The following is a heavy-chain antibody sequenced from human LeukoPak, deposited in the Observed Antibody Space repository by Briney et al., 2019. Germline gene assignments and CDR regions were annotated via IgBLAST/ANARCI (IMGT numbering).Heavy chain of an antibody. Sequence: GGSLRLSCAASGFTFSSYAMSCVRQSPGKGLEWFSAISGSGGSTYYADSVKGRFTISRENSQTTMYLHMNSLRAEETAVYYCAKELYCSGGRCNYWGQGNLVTVSS. V-gene: IGHV3-23*01. CDR1: GFTFSSYA. CDR3: AKELYCSGGRCNY. J-gene: IGHJ4*02. CDR2: ISGSGGST. D-gene: IGHD2-15*01.